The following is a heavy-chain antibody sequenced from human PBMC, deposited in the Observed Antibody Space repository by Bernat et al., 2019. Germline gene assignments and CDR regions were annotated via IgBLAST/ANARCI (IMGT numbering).Heavy chain of an antibody. D-gene: IGHD3-10*01. V-gene: IGHV1-2*04. CDR3: ARAYYGSGSQDPRVPYYGMDV. Sequence: QVQLVQSGAEVKKPGASVKVSCKASGYTFTGYYMHWLRQAPGQGLEWMGWLNPTSGGTNYAQKFQGCVTMTRDTSISTAYMELRRLRSDDTAVYYYARAYYGSGSQDPRVPYYGMDVWGQGTTVTVSS. CDR2: LNPTSGGT. J-gene: IGHJ6*02. CDR1: GYTFTGYY.